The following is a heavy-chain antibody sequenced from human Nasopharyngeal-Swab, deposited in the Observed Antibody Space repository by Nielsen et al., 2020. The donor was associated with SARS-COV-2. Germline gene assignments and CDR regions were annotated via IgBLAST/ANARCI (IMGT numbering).Heavy chain of an antibody. CDR3: ARDRSIAARRGGYYYYYMDV. J-gene: IGHJ6*03. CDR2: INAGNGNT. Sequence: ASVTVSCKASGYPFTSYAMHWVRQAPGQRLEWMGWINAGNGNTKYSQKFQGRVTITRDTSASTAYMELSSLRSEDTAVYYCARDRSIAARRGGYYYYYMDVWGKGTTVTVSS. CDR1: GYPFTSYA. D-gene: IGHD6-6*01. V-gene: IGHV1-3*01.